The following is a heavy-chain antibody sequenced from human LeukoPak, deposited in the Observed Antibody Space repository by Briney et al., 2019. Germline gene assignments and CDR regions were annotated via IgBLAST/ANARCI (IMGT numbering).Heavy chain of an antibody. J-gene: IGHJ4*02. CDR3: ARGSFLITFGGFIG. Sequence: GGSLRLSCATSGFTFSDYYMSWIRQAPGKGLEWVSYISSSGSPIYYADSVKGRFTISRDNAKNSLFLQMNSLRAEDTAVYYCARGSFLITFGGFIGWGQGTLVTVSP. CDR2: ISSSGSPI. CDR1: GFTFSDYY. D-gene: IGHD3-16*02. V-gene: IGHV3-11*04.